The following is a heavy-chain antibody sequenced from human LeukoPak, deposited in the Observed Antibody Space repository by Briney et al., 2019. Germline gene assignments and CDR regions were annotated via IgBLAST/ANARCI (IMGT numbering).Heavy chain of an antibody. D-gene: IGHD3-3*01. CDR1: GYTFTSYD. J-gene: IGHJ4*02. V-gene: IGHV1-8*03. Sequence: ASVKVSCKASGYTFTSYDINWVRQATGQGLEWMGWMNPNSGNTGYAQKFQGRVTITRNTSISTAYMELSRLRSDDTAVYFCATTPVTIFAVGPLDSWGQGTLVTVSS. CDR3: ATTPVTIFAVGPLDS. CDR2: MNPNSGNT.